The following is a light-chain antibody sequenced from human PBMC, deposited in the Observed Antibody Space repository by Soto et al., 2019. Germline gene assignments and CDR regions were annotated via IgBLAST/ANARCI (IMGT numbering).Light chain of an antibody. Sequence: EIVLTQSPGTLSLSPGERATLSCGASQSVSSSYLAWYQQKPGQAPRLLMYGAYNRASGIPDRFSGSGSGTDFTLTISRLEPEDFAVYYCQQYASSPRTFGQGTKVEIK. CDR1: QSVSSSY. V-gene: IGKV3-20*01. J-gene: IGKJ1*01. CDR2: GAY. CDR3: QQYASSPRT.